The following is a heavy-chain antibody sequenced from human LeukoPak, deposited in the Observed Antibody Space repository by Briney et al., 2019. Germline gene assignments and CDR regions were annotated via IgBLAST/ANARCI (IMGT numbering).Heavy chain of an antibody. CDR1: GYTFTSYD. CDR3: ARTGIAVTGVLDY. D-gene: IGHD6-19*01. J-gene: IGHJ4*02. Sequence: GASVKVSCKASGYTFTSYDINWVRQATGQGLEWMGWMNPNSGNTGYAQKFQGRVTMTRNTSISTAYMELRSLRSDDTAVYYYARTGIAVTGVLDYWGQGTLVTVSS. V-gene: IGHV1-8*01. CDR2: MNPNSGNT.